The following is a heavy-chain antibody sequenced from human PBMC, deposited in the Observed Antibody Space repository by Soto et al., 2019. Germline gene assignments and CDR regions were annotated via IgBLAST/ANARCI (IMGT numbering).Heavy chain of an antibody. CDR1: GYTFTSYG. Sequence: QVQLVQSGPEVKQPGASVKVSCKASGYTFTSYGFSWVRQAPGQGLEGMGWISAHNGDTIYAQKFQDRITMTTDTSTNTAYLELRSLKSGDTSVFYCARSSGTYPPSRYYYGLDVWGQGTTVTVSS. V-gene: IGHV1-18*01. J-gene: IGHJ6*02. D-gene: IGHD1-26*01. CDR2: ISAHNGDT. CDR3: ARSSGTYPPSRYYYGLDV.